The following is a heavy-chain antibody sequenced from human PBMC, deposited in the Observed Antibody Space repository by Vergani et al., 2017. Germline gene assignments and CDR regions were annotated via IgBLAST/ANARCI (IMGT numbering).Heavy chain of an antibody. J-gene: IGHJ6*02. CDR3: ARDRIVVPAGEYYYYGMDV. CDR2: IIPIFGTA. Sequence: QVQLVQTGAEVKKPGASVKVSCKASGYTFTSYAISWVRQAPGQGLEWMGRIIPIFGTANYAQKFQGRVTITADESTSTAYMELSSLRSEDTAVYYCARDRIVVPAGEYYYYGMDVWGQGTTVTVSS. D-gene: IGHD2-2*01. V-gene: IGHV1-69*18. CDR1: GYTFTSYA.